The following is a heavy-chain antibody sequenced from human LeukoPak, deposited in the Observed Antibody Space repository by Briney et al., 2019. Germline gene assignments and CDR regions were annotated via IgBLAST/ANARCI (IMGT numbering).Heavy chain of an antibody. CDR3: ARIHSGYEPPKEYYGMDV. D-gene: IGHD5-12*01. J-gene: IGHJ6*04. CDR1: GFSFSDFG. Sequence: GRSLRLSCVASGFSFSDFGMHRVRQAPGKGLEWVAVISYDGSNKYYADSVKGRFTISRDNSKNTLYMQVNSLKSEDTAVYYCARIHSGYEPPKEYYGMDVWGKGTTVTVSS. V-gene: IGHV3-30*03. CDR2: ISYDGSNK.